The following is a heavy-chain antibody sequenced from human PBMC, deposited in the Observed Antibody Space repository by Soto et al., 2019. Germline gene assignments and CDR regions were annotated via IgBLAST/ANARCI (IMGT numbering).Heavy chain of an antibody. V-gene: IGHV1-69*04. D-gene: IGHD3-10*01. CDR3: ARDLWAYCGSGSSLYYFDY. CDR2: IIPILGIA. J-gene: IGHJ4*02. Sequence: SVKVSCKASGGTFSSYTISWVRQAPGQGLEWMGRIIPILGIANYAQKFQGRVTITADKSTSTAYMELSSLRSEDTAVYYCARDLWAYCGSGSSLYYFDYWGQGTLVTVSS. CDR1: GGTFSSYT.